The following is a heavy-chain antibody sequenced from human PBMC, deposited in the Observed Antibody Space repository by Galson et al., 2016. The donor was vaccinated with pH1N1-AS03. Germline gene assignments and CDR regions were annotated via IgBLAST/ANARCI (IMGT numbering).Heavy chain of an antibody. J-gene: IGHJ4*02. V-gene: IGHV3-49*04. CDR2: IRSKAYGGTT. D-gene: IGHD3-22*01. CDR3: ASQNYYDSSGSFDFFDH. Sequence: SLRLSCAASGFSFGDCPMNWVRQAPGKGLEWVGFIRSKAYGGTTENAASVKGRFSISRDDSKNIAYLQMNSLKTEDTAMYYCASQNYYDSSGSFDFFDHWRQGTLVTVSS. CDR1: GFSFGDCP.